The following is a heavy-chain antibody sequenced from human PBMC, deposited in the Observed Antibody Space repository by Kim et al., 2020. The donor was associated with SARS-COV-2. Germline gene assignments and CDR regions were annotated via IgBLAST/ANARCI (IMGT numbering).Heavy chain of an antibody. J-gene: IGHJ4*02. Sequence: GGSLRLSCAASGFTVSSNYMSWVRQAPGKGLEWVSVIYSGGSTYYADSGKSRFTISRDNSKNTLYHQMNSLRAEDTAVYYCAYSGYPIIKGTGYGGQGTLDTVSS. D-gene: IGHD5-12*01. CDR3: AYSGYPIIKGTGY. CDR2: IYSGGST. CDR1: GFTVSSNY. V-gene: IGHV3-66*02.